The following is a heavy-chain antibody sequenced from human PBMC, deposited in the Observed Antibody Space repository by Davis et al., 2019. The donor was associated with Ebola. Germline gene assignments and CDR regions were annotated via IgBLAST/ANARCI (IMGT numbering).Heavy chain of an antibody. CDR1: GGSITSGQYF. D-gene: IGHD4-17*01. J-gene: IGHJ4*02. CDR2: VYHSGDT. CDR3: ARQARDYGAYLDS. V-gene: IGHV4-39*01. Sequence: MPSETLSLTCTVSGGSITSGQYFWGWIRQPPGKGLEYIGSVYHSGDTYYNPSLKSRVTISVDTSKNQFSLKLGSVTAADTAVYYCARQARDYGAYLDSWGQGTLVTVSS.